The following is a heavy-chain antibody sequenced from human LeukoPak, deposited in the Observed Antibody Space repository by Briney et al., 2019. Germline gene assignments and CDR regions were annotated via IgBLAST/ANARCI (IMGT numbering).Heavy chain of an antibody. Sequence: GGSLRLSCAASGFTFNTYTMNWVRQAPGKGLEWVSYISGSSGIIDYADSVRGRFTISRDNAKNSLYLQMNSLRAEDTAVYYCARDPSHMVRGVMVDYWGQGTLVTVSS. V-gene: IGHV3-48*01. CDR2: ISGSSGII. CDR1: GFTFNTYT. D-gene: IGHD3-10*01. CDR3: ARDPSHMVRGVMVDY. J-gene: IGHJ4*02.